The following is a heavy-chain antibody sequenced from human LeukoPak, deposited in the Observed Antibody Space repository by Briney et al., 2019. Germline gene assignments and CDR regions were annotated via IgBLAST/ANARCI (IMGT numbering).Heavy chain of an antibody. D-gene: IGHD5-24*01. V-gene: IGHV3-7*01. J-gene: IGHJ5*01. Sequence: GGSLRLSCAASGFTFSTYWMSWFRQTPGKGLEWVANIKEDGSRQYYVDSVKGRFTISRDNAKNSLYLQMNSLRVEDTAVYYCARDGGGYDSWGQGTLVTVSS. CDR1: GFTFSTYW. CDR3: ARDGGGYDS. CDR2: IKEDGSRQ.